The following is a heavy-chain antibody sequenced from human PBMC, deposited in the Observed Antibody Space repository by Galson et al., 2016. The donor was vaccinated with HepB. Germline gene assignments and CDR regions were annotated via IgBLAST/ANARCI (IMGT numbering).Heavy chain of an antibody. CDR2: INAGDGNT. CDR3: AKGVDSSDWYGRGYYYYAMDV. CDR1: AYTLSSYA. D-gene: IGHD6-19*01. Sequence: SVKVSCKASAYTLSSYAIHWVRQAPGQRLEWMGWINAGDGNTKYSQKFQGRVTIARDTSANTAYMELSSLRSEDTALYYCAKGVDSSDWYGRGYYYYAMDVWGQGTLVTVSS. J-gene: IGHJ6*02. V-gene: IGHV1-3*01.